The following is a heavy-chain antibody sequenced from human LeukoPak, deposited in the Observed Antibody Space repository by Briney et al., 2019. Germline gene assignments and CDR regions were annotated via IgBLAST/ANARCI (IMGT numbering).Heavy chain of an antibody. Sequence: GESLKISCKAAGYSFTTYWIGWVRQMPGKGLEWLGIGNPADSDTRYSPSFQGQVTLSADKSISTAYLQWSSLEASDTAMYYCARQGTGVTFDYWGRGTLLTVSS. J-gene: IGHJ4*02. CDR3: ARQGTGVTFDY. V-gene: IGHV5-51*01. CDR2: GNPADSDT. D-gene: IGHD3/OR15-3a*01. CDR1: GYSFTTYW.